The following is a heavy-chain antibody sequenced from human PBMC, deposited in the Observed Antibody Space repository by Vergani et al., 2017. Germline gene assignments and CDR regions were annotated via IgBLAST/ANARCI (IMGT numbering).Heavy chain of an antibody. V-gene: IGHV3-48*04. Sequence: EVQLLESGGGLVQPGGSLRLSCAASGFTFSSYAMSWVRQAPGKGLEWVSYISSSGSTIYYADSVKGRFTISRDNAKNSLYLQMNSLRAVDTAVYYCARGGGNSAFYYYMDVWGKGTTVTVSS. CDR1: GFTFSSYA. CDR2: ISSSGSTI. D-gene: IGHD4-23*01. CDR3: ARGGGNSAFYYYMDV. J-gene: IGHJ6*03.